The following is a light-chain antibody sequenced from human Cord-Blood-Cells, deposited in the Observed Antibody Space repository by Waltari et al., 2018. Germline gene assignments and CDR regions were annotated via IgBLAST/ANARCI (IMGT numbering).Light chain of an antibody. CDR2: GKN. Sequence: SSELTQDPAVSVALGQTVSITCQGDTLSRFYARWYQQKPGQAPVLVIYGKNNRPAGIPDRFSGARSGNTAALTITGAQAEDEADYYCNSRDSSGNHWVFGGGTKLTVL. J-gene: IGLJ3*02. CDR1: TLSRFY. V-gene: IGLV3-19*01. CDR3: NSRDSSGNHWV.